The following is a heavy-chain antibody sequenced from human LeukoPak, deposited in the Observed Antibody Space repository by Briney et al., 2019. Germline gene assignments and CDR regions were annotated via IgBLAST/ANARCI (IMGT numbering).Heavy chain of an antibody. CDR3: AKDRNSWPTYFDY. D-gene: IGHD6-13*01. CDR1: GFTFSSYA. CDR2: ISGSGGST. V-gene: IGHV3-23*01. Sequence: PGGSLRLSCAASGFTFSSYAMSWVRQAPGKGLEWVSAISGSGGSTYYADSVKGRFTISRDNSKNTLYLQMKSLRAEDAAVYYCAKDRNSWPTYFDYWGQGILVTVSS. J-gene: IGHJ4*02.